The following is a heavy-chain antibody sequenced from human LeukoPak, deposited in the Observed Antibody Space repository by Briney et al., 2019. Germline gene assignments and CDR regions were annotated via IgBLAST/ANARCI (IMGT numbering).Heavy chain of an antibody. CDR1: GGSISSSSYY. V-gene: IGHV4-39*07. CDR2: INHSGST. CDR3: AAETTAGNA. Sequence: ASETLSLTCTVSGGSISSSSYYWGWIRQPPGKGLEWIGEINHSGSTNYNPSLKSRVTISVDTSKSQFSLKLSSVTAADTAVYYCAAETTAGNAWGQGTLVAVSS. D-gene: IGHD6-13*01. J-gene: IGHJ5*02.